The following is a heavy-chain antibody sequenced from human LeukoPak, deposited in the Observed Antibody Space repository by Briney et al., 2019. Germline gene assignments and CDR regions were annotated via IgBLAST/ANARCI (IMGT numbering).Heavy chain of an antibody. V-gene: IGHV3-23*01. Sequence: PGGTLRLSCAASGFTFSNYDMNWVRQAPGKGLEWVSGISGSDFTTYYADSVKGRFTISRDNSKNTLYLQMNSLRAEDTAVYYCATETSGYWGQGTLVAVSS. CDR1: GFTFSNYD. J-gene: IGHJ4*02. CDR2: ISGSDFTT. CDR3: ATETSGY.